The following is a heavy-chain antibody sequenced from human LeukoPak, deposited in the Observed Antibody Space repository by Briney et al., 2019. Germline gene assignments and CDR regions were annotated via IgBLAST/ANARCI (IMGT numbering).Heavy chain of an antibody. Sequence: GGSLRLSCAASGFTFSSYGMHWVRQAPGKGLEWVAFIRYDGSNKYYADSVKGRFTISRDNSKNTLYLQMNSLRAEDTAVYYCAKFPDIVVVPAAIKGDAFDIWGQGTMVTVSS. CDR1: GFTFSSYG. CDR2: IRYDGSNK. D-gene: IGHD2-2*02. V-gene: IGHV3-30*02. CDR3: AKFPDIVVVPAAIKGDAFDI. J-gene: IGHJ3*02.